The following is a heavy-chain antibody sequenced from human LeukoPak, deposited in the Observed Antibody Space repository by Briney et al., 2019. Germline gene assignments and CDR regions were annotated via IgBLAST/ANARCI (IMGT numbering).Heavy chain of an antibody. CDR1: GDSVSSGFF. V-gene: IGHV4-38-2*01. CDR2: IYHNGIT. D-gene: IGHD6-19*01. Sequence: SETLSLTCAVSGDSVSSGFFWGWIRQPPGKGLEGIATIYHNGITHYNPSLKSRGTISVDTSKNHFSLKMSSVPAADTAVYYCTRGVALSGHGIIDSWGQGTLATVSS. CDR3: TRGVALSGHGIIDS. J-gene: IGHJ4*02.